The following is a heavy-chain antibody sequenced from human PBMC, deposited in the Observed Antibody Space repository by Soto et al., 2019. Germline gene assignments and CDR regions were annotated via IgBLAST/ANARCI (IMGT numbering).Heavy chain of an antibody. CDR1: GYTFTGYY. CDR2: INPNSGGT. Sequence: RASVKVSCKASGYTFTGYYMHWVRQAPGQGLEWMGWINPNSGGTNYAQKFQGRVTMTRDTSISTAYMELSRLRSDDTAVYYCARAGQLWLMGIDYWGQGTLVTVSS. V-gene: IGHV1-2*02. J-gene: IGHJ4*02. CDR3: ARAGQLWLMGIDY. D-gene: IGHD5-18*01.